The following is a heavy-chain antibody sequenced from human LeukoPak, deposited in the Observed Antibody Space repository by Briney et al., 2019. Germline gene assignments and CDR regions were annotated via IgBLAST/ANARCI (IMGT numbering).Heavy chain of an antibody. Sequence: GGSLRLSCAASGFTFSSYAMSWVRQAPGKGLEWVSAISGSGGSTYYADSVKGRFTISRDNAKNSLYLQMDSLRAEDTAVYYCARDAGVVALDYWGQGTLVTVSS. D-gene: IGHD2-15*01. CDR1: GFTFSSYA. CDR3: ARDAGVVALDY. CDR2: ISGSGGST. J-gene: IGHJ4*02. V-gene: IGHV3-23*01.